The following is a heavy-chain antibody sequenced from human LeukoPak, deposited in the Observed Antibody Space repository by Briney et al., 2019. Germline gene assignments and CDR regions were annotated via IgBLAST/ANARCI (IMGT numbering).Heavy chain of an antibody. CDR2: ISNSGSAI. Sequence: PGGSLRLSCAASGFTFSDYYMTWIRQAPGKGLEWFSFISNSGSAIYYADSVKGRFTISRDNAKNSLYLQMNSLRAEDTAVYYCARVGNQWDLYFDNWGQGALVTVSS. CDR1: GFTFSDYY. J-gene: IGHJ4*02. V-gene: IGHV3-11*01. D-gene: IGHD1-26*01. CDR3: ARVGNQWDLYFDN.